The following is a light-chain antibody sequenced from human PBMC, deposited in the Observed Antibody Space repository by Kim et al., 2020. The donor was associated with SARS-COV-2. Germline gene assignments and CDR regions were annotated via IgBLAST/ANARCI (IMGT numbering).Light chain of an antibody. J-gene: IGKJ5*01. CDR3: LQHSTFPIT. CDR1: QDIKNH. CDR2: AAS. V-gene: IGKV1-17*01. Sequence: AYEGDRVTITCRASQDIKNHLGWYQQKPGKAPKRLIYAASSLQSGVPSRFSGSGSGTEFTLTISSLQPEDFATYYCLQHSTFPITFGQGTRLEIK.